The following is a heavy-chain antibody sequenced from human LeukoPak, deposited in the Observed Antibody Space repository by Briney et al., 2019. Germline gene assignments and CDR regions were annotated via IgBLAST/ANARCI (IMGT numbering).Heavy chain of an antibody. CDR2: IKSKTDGGTT. J-gene: IGHJ3*02. Sequence: GGSLRLSCAASGFTFSNAWMSWVRQAPGKGLEWVGRIKSKTDGGTTDYAAPVKGRFTISRDDSKNTLYLQMNSLKTEDTAVYYCTRDNQWLLAFDIWGQGTMVTVSS. CDR3: TRDNQWLLAFDI. D-gene: IGHD3-22*01. V-gene: IGHV3-15*01. CDR1: GFTFSNAW.